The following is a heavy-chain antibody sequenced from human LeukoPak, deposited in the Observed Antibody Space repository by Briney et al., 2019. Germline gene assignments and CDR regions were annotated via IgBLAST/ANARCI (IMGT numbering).Heavy chain of an antibody. Sequence: ASVKVSCKASGYTFTGYYMHWVPQAPGQGLEGMGWINANSGGTNYAQKFQGRVTMTRDTSISTAYMELSRLRSDDTAWYYCARTAGSYYFDYWGQGTLVTVPS. CDR1: GYTFTGYY. J-gene: IGHJ4*02. CDR2: INANSGGT. V-gene: IGHV1-2*02. D-gene: IGHD1-26*01. CDR3: ARTAGSYYFDY.